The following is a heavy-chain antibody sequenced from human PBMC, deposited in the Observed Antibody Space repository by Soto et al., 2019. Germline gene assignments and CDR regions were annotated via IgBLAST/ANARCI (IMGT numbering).Heavy chain of an antibody. D-gene: IGHD2-15*01. CDR1: GYTFTSYA. CDR3: ARGPGGPDGPGDY. J-gene: IGHJ4*02. CDR2: INAGNGNT. Sequence: QVQLVQSGAEVKKPGASVKVSCKASGYTFTSYAMHWVRQAPGQRLEWMGWINAGNGNTKYAQKFQGRVTITRDTAESKAYMKLSSLRSEDTAVYYCARGPGGPDGPGDYWGQGTLVTVSS. V-gene: IGHV1-3*01.